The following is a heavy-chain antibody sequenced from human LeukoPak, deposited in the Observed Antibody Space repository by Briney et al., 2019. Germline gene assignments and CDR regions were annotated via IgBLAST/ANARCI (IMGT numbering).Heavy chain of an antibody. CDR1: GYTFTGYY. CDR2: INPNSGGT. CDR3: AREGPAAIFDY. Sequence: VASVKVPCKASGYTFTGYYMHWVRQAPGQGLEWMGWINPNSGGTNYAQKFQGWVTMTRDTSISTAYMELSRLRSDDTAVYYCAREGPAAIFDYWGQGTLVTVSS. V-gene: IGHV1-2*04. D-gene: IGHD2-2*02. J-gene: IGHJ4*02.